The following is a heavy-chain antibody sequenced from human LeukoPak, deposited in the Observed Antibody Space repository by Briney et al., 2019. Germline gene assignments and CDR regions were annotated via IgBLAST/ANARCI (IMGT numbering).Heavy chain of an antibody. V-gene: IGHV1-18*01. CDR1: GGTFISYA. CDR3: AALSVNHGDYDPFDY. J-gene: IGHJ4*02. CDR2: ISAYNGNT. Sequence: ASVKVSCKASGGTFISYAISWVRQAPGQGLEWMGWISAYNGNTNYAQKLQGRVTMTTDTSTSTAYMELRSLRSDDTAVYYCAALSVNHGDYDPFDYWGQGTLVTVSS. D-gene: IGHD4-17*01.